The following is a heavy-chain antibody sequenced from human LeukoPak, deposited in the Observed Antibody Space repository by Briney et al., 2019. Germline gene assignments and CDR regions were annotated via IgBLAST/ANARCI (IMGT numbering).Heavy chain of an antibody. D-gene: IGHD4-17*01. J-gene: IGHJ4*02. CDR1: SGSISSSGYY. Sequence: SETLSLTCTVSSGSISSSGYYWGWIRQPPGKGLEWIGYIYYSGSINYNPSLKSRVTISVDMSKNQFSLQLSSVTAADTAVYYCARQSRDGDYIAKLFDYWGQGTLVTVSS. V-gene: IGHV4-61*05. CDR3: ARQSRDGDYIAKLFDY. CDR2: IYYSGSI.